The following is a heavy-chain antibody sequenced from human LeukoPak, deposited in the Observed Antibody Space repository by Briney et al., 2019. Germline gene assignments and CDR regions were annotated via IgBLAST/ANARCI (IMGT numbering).Heavy chain of an antibody. CDR1: GYTFTGYY. J-gene: IGHJ5*02. CDR3: ARDGSDCSGGSCYGSWFDP. Sequence: GASVKVSCKASGYTFTGYYMHWVRQAPGQGLEWMGWINPDSGGTNYAQKFQGRVTMTRDTSISTAYMELSRLRSDDTAVYYCARDGSDCSGGSCYGSWFDPWGQGTLVTVSS. D-gene: IGHD2-15*01. CDR2: INPDSGGT. V-gene: IGHV1-2*02.